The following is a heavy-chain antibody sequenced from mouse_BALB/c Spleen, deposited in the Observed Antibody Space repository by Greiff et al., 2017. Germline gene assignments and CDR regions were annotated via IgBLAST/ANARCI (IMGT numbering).Heavy chain of an antibody. CDR1: GYSITSDYA. D-gene: IGHD3-1*01. CDR3: ARWSSGSSMDY. CDR2: ISYSGST. V-gene: IGHV3-2*02. J-gene: IGHJ4*01. Sequence: VQLQQSGPGLVKPSQSLSLTCTVTGYSITSDYAWNWIRQFPGNKLEWMGYISYSGSTSYNPSLKSRISITRDTSKNQFFLQLNSVTTEDTATYYCARWSSGSSMDYWGQGTSVTVSS.